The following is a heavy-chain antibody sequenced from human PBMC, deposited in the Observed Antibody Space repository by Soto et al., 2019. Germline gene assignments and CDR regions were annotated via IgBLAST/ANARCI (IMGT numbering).Heavy chain of an antibody. J-gene: IGHJ3*02. CDR3: AAAYCSGGSCLDAFDI. CDR1: GFTFTSSA. V-gene: IGHV1-58*02. CDR2: IVVGSGNT. D-gene: IGHD2-15*01. Sequence: QMPLVQSGPEVKKPGTSVKVSCKASGFTFTSSAMQWVRQARGQRLEWIGWIVVGSGNTNYAQKFQERVTITRDMSTSTAYMELSSLRSEDTAVYYCAAAYCSGGSCLDAFDIWGQGTMVTVSS.